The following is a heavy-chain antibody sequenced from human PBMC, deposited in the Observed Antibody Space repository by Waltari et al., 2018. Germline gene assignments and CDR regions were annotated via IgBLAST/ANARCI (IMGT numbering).Heavy chain of an antibody. D-gene: IGHD3-10*01. CDR2: SYYSGGT. V-gene: IGHV4-31*01. Sequence: QVQLQESGPGLVKPSQTLSLTCTVSGGSISSGGYYWSWIRQHPGKGLEWIGYSYYSGGTYYNPSLKSLVTISVDTSKNQFSLKLSSVTAADTAVYYCARGSGRWFDPWGQGTLVTVSS. J-gene: IGHJ5*02. CDR3: ARGSGRWFDP. CDR1: GGSISSGGYY.